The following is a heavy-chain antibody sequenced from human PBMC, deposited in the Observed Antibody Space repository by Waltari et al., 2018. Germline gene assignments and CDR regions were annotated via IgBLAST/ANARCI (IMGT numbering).Heavy chain of an antibody. Sequence: QLQLQESGPGLVRPSETLSLTCTVSGGSITTNYNWAWIRQPPGKGLEWMGNMQYRGSTFYNPSLMSRFTISLDTSKNQFSLTLTSVDAADTAVYFCGRIAFGDDGGYFQYWGQGTLVTVSS. CDR3: GRIAFGDDGGYFQY. D-gene: IGHD4-17*01. CDR1: GGSITTNYN. J-gene: IGHJ1*01. V-gene: IGHV4-39*01. CDR2: MQYRGST.